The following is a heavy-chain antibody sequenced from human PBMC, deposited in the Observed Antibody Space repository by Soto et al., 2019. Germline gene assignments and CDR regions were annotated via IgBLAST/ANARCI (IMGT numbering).Heavy chain of an antibody. CDR2: INRSGST. D-gene: IGHD4-4*01. Sequence: SETLSLTCAVYGGSFSGYYWSWIRQPPGKGLEWIGEINRSGSTNYNPSLKSRVTISVDTSKNQFSLKLSSVTAADTAVYYCARGRLHPWFDPWGQGTLVTVSS. CDR3: ARGRLHPWFDP. CDR1: GGSFSGYY. V-gene: IGHV4-34*01. J-gene: IGHJ5*02.